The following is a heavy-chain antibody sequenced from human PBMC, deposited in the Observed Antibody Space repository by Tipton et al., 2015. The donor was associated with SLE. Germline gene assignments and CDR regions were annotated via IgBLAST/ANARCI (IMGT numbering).Heavy chain of an antibody. J-gene: IGHJ4*02. CDR3: ARGRAWGSTVGYFDY. V-gene: IGHV4-59*08. CDR2: IYYSGST. CDR1: GGSISSYY. D-gene: IGHD7-27*01. Sequence: TLSLTCTVSGGSISSYYWSWIRQPPGKGLEWIGYIYYSGSTNYNPSLKSRVTISVDTSKNQFSLKLSSVTAADTAVYYCARGRAWGSTVGYFDYWGQGTLVTVSS.